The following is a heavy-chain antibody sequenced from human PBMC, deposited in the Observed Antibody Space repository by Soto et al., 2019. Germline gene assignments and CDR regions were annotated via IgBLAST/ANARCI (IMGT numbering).Heavy chain of an antibody. J-gene: IGHJ1*01. V-gene: IGHV3-23*01. D-gene: IGHD5-18*01. CDR2: LSGSGYNT. Sequence: EVQLLESGGGLLQPGGSLRLSCAASGFTFSNYALTWVRQAPGKGLEWVSSLSGSGYNTYYADSVKGRFTISRDNSKNMLFLQMHSLRDEDTAVYYCAKTRGYSFVGAEDFQDWGQCTPVTVAS. CDR3: AKTRGYSFVGAEDFQD. CDR1: GFTFSNYA.